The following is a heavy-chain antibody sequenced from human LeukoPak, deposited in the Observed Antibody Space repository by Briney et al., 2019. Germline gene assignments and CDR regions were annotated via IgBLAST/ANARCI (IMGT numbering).Heavy chain of an antibody. CDR2: INVRGDGT. CDR3: AKDYRYGSA. J-gene: IGHJ5*02. Sequence: GGSLRLSCAASGFTFNSFAFTWVRQAPGRGLGWVSAINVRGDGTYYAESVRGRFTISRDNSKNTLYLQMNSVRAEDTALYYCAKDYRYGSAWGPGTLVVVSS. V-gene: IGHV3-23*01. CDR1: GFTFNSFA. D-gene: IGHD6-19*01.